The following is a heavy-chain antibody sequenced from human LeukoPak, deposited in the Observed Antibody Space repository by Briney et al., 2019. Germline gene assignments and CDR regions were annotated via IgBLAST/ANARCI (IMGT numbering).Heavy chain of an antibody. D-gene: IGHD4-17*01. CDR2: ISSSSSYI. Sequence: GGSLRLSCAASGFTFSSYSMNWVRQAPGKGLEWVSSISSSSSYIYYADSVKDRFTISRDNAKNSLYLQMNSLRAEDTAVYYCATDYGGSWDVWGKGTTVTVSS. J-gene: IGHJ6*04. CDR1: GFTFSSYS. CDR3: ATDYGGSWDV. V-gene: IGHV3-21*01.